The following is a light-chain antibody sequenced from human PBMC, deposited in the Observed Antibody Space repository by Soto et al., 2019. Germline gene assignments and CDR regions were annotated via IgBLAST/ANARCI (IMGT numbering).Light chain of an antibody. CDR1: QRVSSNY. J-gene: IGKJ2*01. Sequence: IALTQSPGTLSLSPGERATLSCRASQRVSSNYVAWYQHKPGQAPRLLIHGASIRATGIPDRFRCSGSGTDFTLNISRLEPEDFAVYYCHQYGTLPYAFGQGTKLQIK. CDR2: GAS. CDR3: HQYGTLPYA. V-gene: IGKV3-20*01.